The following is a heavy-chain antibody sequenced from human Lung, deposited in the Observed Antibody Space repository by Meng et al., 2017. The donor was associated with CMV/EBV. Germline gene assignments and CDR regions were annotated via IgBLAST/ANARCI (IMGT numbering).Heavy chain of an antibody. CDR2: INPGGST. D-gene: IGHD4-11*01. CDR3: VVNRGDFSNYASSFDY. CDR1: GYSFTSYH. J-gene: IGHJ4*02. V-gene: IGHV1-46*01. Sequence: SXXVSXXASGYSFTSYHMHWVRQAPGQGLEWMGMINPGGSTIYAQKFQGRVTMPRDTSTSTAYMELKSLRSEDTAVYYCVVNRGDFSNYASSFDYWGQGXLVTVSS.